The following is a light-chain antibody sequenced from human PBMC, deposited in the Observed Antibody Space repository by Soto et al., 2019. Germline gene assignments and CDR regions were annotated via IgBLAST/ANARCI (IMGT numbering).Light chain of an antibody. CDR1: QSLLSSDGNAY. Sequence: FVMTQSPLSLTVTVGQPASIAXRPRQSLLSSDGNAYLFWXHQRPGXSPRXXXYAXSNRACGVPDRLSGSGAGSDFTLNISRVEAKDVDVYYFIQGSFCAWTFGQGTKVDI. CDR3: IQGSFCAWT. J-gene: IGKJ1*01. CDR2: AXS. V-gene: IGKV2-30*01.